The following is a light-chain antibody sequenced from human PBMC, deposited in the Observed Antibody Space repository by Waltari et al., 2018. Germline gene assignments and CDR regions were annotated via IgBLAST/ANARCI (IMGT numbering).Light chain of an antibody. V-gene: IGLV3-21*04. Sequence: SYVLTQPPSVSVAPGKTASITCGGNNIESKSVHWYQQKPGQAPILVISYDSDRPSGVPERFPGSNAGNTATLTISRVEAGDEADYYCQVWDANTDPGVFGTGTEVTVL. CDR3: QVWDANTDPGV. J-gene: IGLJ1*01. CDR1: NIESKS. CDR2: YDS.